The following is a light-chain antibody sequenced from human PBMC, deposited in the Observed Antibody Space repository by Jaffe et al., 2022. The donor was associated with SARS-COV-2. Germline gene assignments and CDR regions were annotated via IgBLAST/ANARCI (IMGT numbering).Light chain of an antibody. CDR1: SSNIGNDY. CDR2: DNN. J-gene: IGLJ3*02. CDR3: GTWDTSLSVGV. Sequence: QSVLTQPPSVSAAPGQKVTISCSGSSSNIGNDYIYWYQQLPGTAPKLLIYDNNKRPPGIPDRFSGSKSGSSATLGITGLQTGDEADYYCGTWDTSLSVGVFGGGTKLTVL. V-gene: IGLV1-51*01.